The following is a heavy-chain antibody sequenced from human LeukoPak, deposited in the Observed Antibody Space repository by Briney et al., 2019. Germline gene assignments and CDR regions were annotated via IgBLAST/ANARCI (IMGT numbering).Heavy chain of an antibody. CDR3: ARARRTSSGWYYFDS. J-gene: IGHJ4*02. CDR1: GYTFTSYD. CDR2: TNPNSGNT. D-gene: IGHD6-19*01. V-gene: IGHV1-8*01. Sequence: ASVKVSCKASGYTFTSYDINWVRQATGQGLEWMGWTNPNSGNTGYAQKFQGRVTMTRNTSISTAYMELSSLRSEDTAVYYCARARRTSSGWYYFDSWGQGTLVTVSS.